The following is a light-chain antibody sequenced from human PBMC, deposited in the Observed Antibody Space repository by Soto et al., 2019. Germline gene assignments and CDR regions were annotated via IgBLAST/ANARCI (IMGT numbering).Light chain of an antibody. CDR1: SSDFGGYNY. J-gene: IGLJ2*01. CDR2: EVS. V-gene: IGLV2-14*01. Sequence: QSALTQPASVSGSPGQSITISCTGTSSDFGGYNYVSWYQHHPGKAPKVMIYEVSNRPSGVSNRFSGSKSGNTASLTISGLQAEDEADYYCSSYTTTKTLVFGGGTKLTVL. CDR3: SSYTTTKTLV.